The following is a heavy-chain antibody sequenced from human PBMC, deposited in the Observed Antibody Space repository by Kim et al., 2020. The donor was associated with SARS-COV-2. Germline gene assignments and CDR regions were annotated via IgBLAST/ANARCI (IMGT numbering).Heavy chain of an antibody. D-gene: IGHD1-26*01. CDR1: GFTFSSYA. Sequence: GGSLRLSCAASGFTFSSYAMSWVRQAPGKGLEWVSAISGSGGSTYYADSVKGRFTISRDNSKNTLYLQMNSLRAEDTAVYYCAKLGEFNDAYYYYGMDVWGQGTTVTVSS. CDR3: AKLGEFNDAYYYYGMDV. V-gene: IGHV3-23*01. CDR2: ISGSGGST. J-gene: IGHJ6*02.